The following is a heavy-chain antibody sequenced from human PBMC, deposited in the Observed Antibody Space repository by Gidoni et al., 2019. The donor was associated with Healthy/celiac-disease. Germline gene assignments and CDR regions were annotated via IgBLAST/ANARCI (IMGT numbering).Heavy chain of an antibody. V-gene: IGHV1-24*01. CDR1: GYTLTELS. J-gene: IGHJ5*02. D-gene: IGHD5-12*01. CDR3: ATGRLEGSGYDSLNWFDP. CDR2: FDPEDGET. Sequence: QVQLVQSGAEVKKPGASVKVSCKVSGYTLTELSMHWVRQAPGKGLEWMGGFDPEDGETIYAQKFQGRVTMTEDTSTDTAYMELSSLRSEDTAVYYCATGRLEGSGYDSLNWFDPWGQGTLVTVSS.